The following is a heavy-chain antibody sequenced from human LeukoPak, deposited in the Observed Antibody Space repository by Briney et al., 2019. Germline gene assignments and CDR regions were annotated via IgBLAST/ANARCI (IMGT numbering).Heavy chain of an antibody. J-gene: IGHJ4*02. Sequence: GGSLRLSCAASGFTFSSYGMHWVRQAPGKGLEWVAVIWYDGSNKYYADSVKGRFTISRDNSKNTLYLQMNSLRAEDTAVYYCAKFARGYSYGHPDYWGQGTLVTVSS. CDR3: AKFARGYSYGHPDY. CDR1: GFTFSSYG. D-gene: IGHD5-18*01. V-gene: IGHV3-33*06. CDR2: IWYDGSNK.